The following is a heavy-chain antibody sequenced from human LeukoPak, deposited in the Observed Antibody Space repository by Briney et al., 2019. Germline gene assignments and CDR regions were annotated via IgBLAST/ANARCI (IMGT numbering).Heavy chain of an antibody. CDR3: ARDYYDSSGYYFY. J-gene: IGHJ4*02. D-gene: IGHD3-22*01. CDR2: IYTSGST. Sequence: PSETLSLTCTVSGGSISSGSYYWSWIRQPAGKGLEWIGRIYTSGSTNYNPSLKSRVTISVDTSKNQFSLKLSSVTAADTAVYYCARDYYDSSGYYFYWGQGTLVIVSS. V-gene: IGHV4-61*02. CDR1: GGSISSGSYY.